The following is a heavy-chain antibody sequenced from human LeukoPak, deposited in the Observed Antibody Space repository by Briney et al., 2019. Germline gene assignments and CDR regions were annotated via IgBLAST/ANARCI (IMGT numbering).Heavy chain of an antibody. V-gene: IGHV4-61*02. CDR2: IYTSGST. D-gene: IGHD2-8*01. CDR1: GGSLSSGSYY. CDR3: ARAGVGLNLDY. Sequence: PSETLSLTCTVSGGSLSSGSYYWSCIRQPAGKGLEWIGRIYTSGSTNYNPSLKSRVTISVDTSKNQFSLKLSSVTAADTAVYYCARAGVGLNLDYWGQGTLVTVSS. J-gene: IGHJ4*02.